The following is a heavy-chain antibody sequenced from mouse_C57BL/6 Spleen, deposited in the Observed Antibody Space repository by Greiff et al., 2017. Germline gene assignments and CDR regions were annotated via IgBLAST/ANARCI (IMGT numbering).Heavy chain of an antibody. CDR2: IYPRDGST. D-gene: IGHD1-1*01. J-gene: IGHJ1*03. CDR1: GYTFTDHT. CDR3: ARCRSYGSSFNWYFEV. Sequence: QVQLQQSDAELVKPGASVKISCKVSGYTFTDHTIHWMKQRPEQGLEWIGYIYPRDGSTKYNAKFKGKATVTADTSSSTAYMQLNSLTSEDSAVYFCARCRSYGSSFNWYFEVWGTGTTVTVSS. V-gene: IGHV1-78*01.